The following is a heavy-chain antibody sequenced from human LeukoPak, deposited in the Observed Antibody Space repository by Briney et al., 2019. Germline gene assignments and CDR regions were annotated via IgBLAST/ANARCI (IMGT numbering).Heavy chain of an antibody. CDR2: TYYRSKWYN. D-gene: IGHD6-13*01. CDR3: ARDHSGSWPYYFDY. Sequence: SHTLSLTCAISGDSVSTNTAAWNWIRQSPSRGLEWRGRTYYRSKWYNDYAVSVKSRITINADTSKNQFSLRLISVTPEDTAVYYCARDHSGSWPYYFDYWGQGALVTVSS. J-gene: IGHJ4*02. V-gene: IGHV6-1*01. CDR1: GDSVSTNTAA.